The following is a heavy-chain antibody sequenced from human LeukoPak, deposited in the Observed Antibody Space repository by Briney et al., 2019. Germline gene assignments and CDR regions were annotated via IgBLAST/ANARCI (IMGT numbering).Heavy chain of an antibody. CDR1: GGSISSYY. V-gene: IGHV4-59*08. J-gene: IGHJ6*03. CDR3: ARHARERIAVAGDYYYYHMDV. CDR2: IYYSGST. D-gene: IGHD6-19*01. Sequence: PSETLSLTCTVSGGSISSYYWSWIRQPPGEGLEWIAYIYYSGSTNYNPSLKSRVTMSVDTSKNQFSLKLSSVTAADSAVYYCARHARERIAVAGDYYYYHMDVWGRGTTVTVSS.